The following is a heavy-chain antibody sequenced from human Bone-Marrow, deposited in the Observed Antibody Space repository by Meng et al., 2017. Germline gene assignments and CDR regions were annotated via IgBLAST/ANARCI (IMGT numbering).Heavy chain of an antibody. CDR3: ARAAYDIWSGYAP. V-gene: IGHV4-4*02. J-gene: IGHJ5*02. CDR2: IYHDGST. CDR1: GASISSSHW. Sequence: QVRLQEPGPGLVKPSGTLSLTCAVSGASISSSHWWGWVRQPPGKGLEWIGEIYHDGSTNYTPSLKSRVTISVDKSKNQFSLKLSSVTAADTAVYYCARAAYDIWSGYAPWGQGSLVTVSS. D-gene: IGHD3-3*01.